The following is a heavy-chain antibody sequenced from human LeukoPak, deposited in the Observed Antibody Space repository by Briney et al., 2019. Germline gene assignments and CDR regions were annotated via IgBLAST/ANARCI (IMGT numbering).Heavy chain of an antibody. J-gene: IGHJ6*03. CDR3: ARDQYYYGSGSYGSYYYYMDV. D-gene: IGHD3-10*01. V-gene: IGHV1-8*01. CDR2: MNPNSGNT. Sequence: GASVKVSCKASGYTFTSYDINWVRQATGQGLEWMGWMNPNSGNTGYAQKFQGRVTMTRNTSISTAYMELSRLRSDDTAVYYCARDQYYYGSGSYGSYYYYMDVWGKGTTVTISS. CDR1: GYTFTSYD.